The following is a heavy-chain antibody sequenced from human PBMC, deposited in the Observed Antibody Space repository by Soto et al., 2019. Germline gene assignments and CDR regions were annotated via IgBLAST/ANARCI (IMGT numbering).Heavy chain of an antibody. J-gene: IGHJ6*03. V-gene: IGHV1-3*01. Sequence: ASVKVSCKASGYTFTSYAMHWVRQAPGQRLEWMGWINAGNGNTKYSQKFQGRVTITRDTSASTAYMELSSLRSEDTAVYYCARAKWEAARFLHYYYYYMDVWGKGTTVTVSS. CDR3: ARAKWEAARFLHYYYYYMDV. D-gene: IGHD1-26*01. CDR1: GYTFTSYA. CDR2: INAGNGNT.